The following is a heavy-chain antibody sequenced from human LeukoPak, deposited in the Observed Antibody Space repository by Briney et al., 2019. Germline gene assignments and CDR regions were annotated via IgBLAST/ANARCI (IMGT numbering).Heavy chain of an antibody. Sequence: SETLSLTRTVSGGSISSYYWSWIRQPAGKGLEWIGRIYTSGSTNYNPSLKSRVTMSVDTSKNQFSLKLSSVTAADTAVYYCARDFRYSSGWDYYYYMDVWGKGTTVTISS. CDR2: IYTSGST. V-gene: IGHV4-4*07. CDR1: GGSISSYY. CDR3: ARDFRYSSGWDYYYYMDV. J-gene: IGHJ6*03. D-gene: IGHD6-19*01.